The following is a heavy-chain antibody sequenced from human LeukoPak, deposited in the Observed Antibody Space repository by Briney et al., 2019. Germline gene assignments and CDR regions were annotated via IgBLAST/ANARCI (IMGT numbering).Heavy chain of an antibody. D-gene: IGHD5-24*01. V-gene: IGHV3-53*01. CDR3: ARDGYNSNGLDV. J-gene: IGHJ6*02. CDR1: GFTVSNNY. CDR2: IYRNGGT. Sequence: GGSLRLSCAASGFTVSNNYMTWVRQAPGKGLEWLSVIYRNGGTYYADSVKGRFTISRDNSKNTLFLQMNSLRAEDTAVYYCARDGYNSNGLDVWGLGTTVTVSS.